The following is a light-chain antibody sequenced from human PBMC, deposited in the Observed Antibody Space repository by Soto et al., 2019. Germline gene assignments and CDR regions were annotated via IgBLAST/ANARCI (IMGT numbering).Light chain of an antibody. Sequence: DIQMTQSPSTVSAYVGDSVTITCRAIQSITTWLAWYQQRPGKAPKLLIYDVSSLQSGVPSRFSGSGSGTDFTLTISRLEPDDFAVYYCQHYGNSPPSVTFGPGTKVDIK. J-gene: IGKJ3*01. CDR1: QSITTW. CDR3: QHYGNSPPSVT. V-gene: IGKV1-5*01. CDR2: DVS.